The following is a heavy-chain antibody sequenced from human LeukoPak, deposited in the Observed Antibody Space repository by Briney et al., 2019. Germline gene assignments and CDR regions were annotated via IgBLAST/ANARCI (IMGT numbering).Heavy chain of an antibody. CDR1: GGSFSGYY. CDR2: INHSGST. Sequence: SETLSLTCAVYGGSFSGYYWSWIRQPPGKGLEWIGEINHSGSTNYNPSLKSRVTISVDTSKNQFSLKLSSVTAADTAVYYCASVRITIFGVVQNWFDPWGQGTLVTVSS. D-gene: IGHD3-3*01. V-gene: IGHV4-34*01. J-gene: IGHJ5*02. CDR3: ASVRITIFGVVQNWFDP.